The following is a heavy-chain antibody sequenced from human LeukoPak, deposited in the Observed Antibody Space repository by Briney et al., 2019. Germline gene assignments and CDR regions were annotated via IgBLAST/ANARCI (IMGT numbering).Heavy chain of an antibody. CDR2: IKQDGSEK. J-gene: IGHJ4*02. Sequence: GGSLRLSCAASGFTFSVFLMSWVRQAPGKGLEWVANIKQDGSEKYYVDSVKGRFTIPRDNDNNSMYLQINSLRAEDTAVYYCARYHGGYFAYWGQGTLVTVSS. V-gene: IGHV3-7*01. CDR1: GFTFSVFL. D-gene: IGHD2-15*01. CDR3: ARYHGGYFAY.